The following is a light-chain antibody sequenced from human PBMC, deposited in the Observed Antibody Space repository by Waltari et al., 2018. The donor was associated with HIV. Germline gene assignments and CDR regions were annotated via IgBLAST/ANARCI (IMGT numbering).Light chain of an antibody. V-gene: IGKV3-15*01. CDR2: DAS. J-gene: IGKJ2*01. Sequence: EIVTTQSTATLSMSPGERATFFCRASPSVSSNLAWYQQKFGQAPRLLIYDASTRATGIPARFSGSGSGTEFTLTISSLQSEDFAVYYCQQYNNWPPGYTFGQGTKLEIK. CDR1: PSVSSN. CDR3: QQYNNWPPGYT.